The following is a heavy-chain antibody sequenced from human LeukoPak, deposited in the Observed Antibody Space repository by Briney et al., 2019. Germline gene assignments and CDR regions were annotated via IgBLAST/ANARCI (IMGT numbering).Heavy chain of an antibody. V-gene: IGHV3-74*01. J-gene: IGHJ4*02. Sequence: LPGGSLRLSCAASGFTFSTDWMHWVRQVPGGGLEWVSHITGPGTTTTYADAAKSRFTISRDNAKNTLFLQMNSLTAEDTATYFCARGSGGFDYWGQGILVTVSS. CDR2: ITGPGTTT. CDR1: GFTFSTDW. D-gene: IGHD6-19*01. CDR3: ARGSGGFDY.